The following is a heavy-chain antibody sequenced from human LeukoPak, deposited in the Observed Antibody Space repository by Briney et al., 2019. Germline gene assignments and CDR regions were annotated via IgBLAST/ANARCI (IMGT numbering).Heavy chain of an antibody. Sequence: PGGSLRLSCAASGFTFSSYEMNWVRQAPGKGLEWVSSVSSSSNYIYYADSVKGRFTISRDNAKNSLYLQMNSLRAEDTAVYYCARGGYDKPIDYWGQGTPVTVSS. D-gene: IGHD2-2*01. J-gene: IGHJ4*02. CDR2: VSSSSNYI. CDR1: GFTFSSYE. V-gene: IGHV3-21*01. CDR3: ARGGYDKPIDY.